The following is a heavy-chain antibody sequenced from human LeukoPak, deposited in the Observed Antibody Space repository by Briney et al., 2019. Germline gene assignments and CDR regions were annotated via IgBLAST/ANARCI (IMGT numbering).Heavy chain of an antibody. CDR3: ARDRKGSGWAHNWFDP. CDR1: GYTFTRYG. V-gene: IGHV1-18*01. CDR2: ISAYNGNT. J-gene: IGHJ5*02. D-gene: IGHD6-19*01. Sequence: ASVKVSCKASGYTFTRYGISWVRQAPGQGLEWMGGISAYNGNTNYAQKLQGRVTMTTDTSTSTAYMELRSLRSDDTAVYYCARDRKGSGWAHNWFDPWGQGTLVTVSS.